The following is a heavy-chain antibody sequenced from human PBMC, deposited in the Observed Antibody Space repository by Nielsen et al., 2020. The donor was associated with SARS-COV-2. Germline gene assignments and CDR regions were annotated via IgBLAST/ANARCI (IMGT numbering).Heavy chain of an antibody. D-gene: IGHD6-13*01. CDR2: INTNTGKP. Sequence: ASVNVSCKASGYTFTSYAMSWVRQAPGQGLEWMGWINTNTGKPTYAQGFTGRFVFSLDTSVSTAYLQISSLKAEATAVYYCARAAPGSSWYYYGMDVWGQGTTVNVSS. CDR1: GYTFTSYA. CDR3: ARAAPGSSWYYYGMDV. J-gene: IGHJ6*02. V-gene: IGHV7-4-1*02.